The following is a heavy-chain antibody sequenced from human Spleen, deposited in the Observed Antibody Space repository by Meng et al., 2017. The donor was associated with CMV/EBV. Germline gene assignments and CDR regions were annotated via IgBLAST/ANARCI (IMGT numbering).Heavy chain of an antibody. Sequence: GGSLRLSCSDSEITFSDYYMSWIRQAPGKGLERVSYISSGGSTIYYADSVKGRFTISRDNGKNSVYLQMNSLRAEDTAVYYCASNGGLAGRLLYYWGRGTPVTVSS. J-gene: IGHJ4*02. D-gene: IGHD2-15*01. V-gene: IGHV3-11*04. CDR1: EITFSDYY. CDR3: ASNGGLAGRLLYY. CDR2: ISSGGSTI.